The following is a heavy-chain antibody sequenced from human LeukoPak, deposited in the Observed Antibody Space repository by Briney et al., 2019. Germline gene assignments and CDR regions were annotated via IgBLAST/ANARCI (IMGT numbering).Heavy chain of an antibody. CDR2: IYTSGST. J-gene: IGHJ5*02. D-gene: IGHD1-26*01. V-gene: IGHV4-4*07. CDR1: GGSISSYY. Sequence: SETLSLTCTVSGGSISSYYWSWIRQPAGKGLEWIGRIYTSGSTNYNPSLKSRVTISVDKSKNQFSLKLSSVTAADTAVYYCAREEWELLKEGWFDPWAREPWSPSPQ. CDR3: AREEWELLKEGWFDP.